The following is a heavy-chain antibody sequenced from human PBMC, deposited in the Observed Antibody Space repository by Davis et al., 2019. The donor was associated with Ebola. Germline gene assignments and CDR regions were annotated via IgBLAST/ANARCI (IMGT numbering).Heavy chain of an antibody. Sequence: AASVKVSCKASGYTFTNNAIHWVRQAPGQRLEWMGWIYAGNGGTTYSQKFQGRVTLTRDTSASTVYMELSSLTSGDTTVYYCTRGAAGLDYWGQGTLVTVSS. D-gene: IGHD6-13*01. CDR2: IYAGNGGT. CDR3: TRGAAGLDY. CDR1: GYTFTNNA. J-gene: IGHJ4*02. V-gene: IGHV1-3*01.